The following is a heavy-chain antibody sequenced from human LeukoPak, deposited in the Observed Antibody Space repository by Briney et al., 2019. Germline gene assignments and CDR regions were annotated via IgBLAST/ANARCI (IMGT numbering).Heavy chain of an antibody. CDR2: IYWNDHK. V-gene: IGHV2-5*01. Sequence: ESGPTLVNPTQALTLTCTFSGFSLSNSGVGVGWIRQPPGKALEWLAVIYWNDHKSYSPSLKSRVTITKDTSKNQVVLIMTYTDPVDTATYYCARHYYHRGEDYYYMDVWGKGTTVTVSS. CDR1: GFSLSNSGVG. J-gene: IGHJ6*03. D-gene: IGHD3-22*01. CDR3: ARHYYHRGEDYYYMDV.